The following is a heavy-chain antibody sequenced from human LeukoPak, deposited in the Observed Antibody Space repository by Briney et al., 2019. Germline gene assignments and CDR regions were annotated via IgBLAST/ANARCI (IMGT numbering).Heavy chain of an antibody. CDR3: ARDLYDILTEGYFDY. CDR1: GYTFTSYG. J-gene: IGHJ4*02. Sequence: ASAKVSCKASGYTFTSYGISWVRQAPGQGLEWMGWISAYNGNTKYAQKLQGRVTMTTDTSTSTAYMELRSLRSDDTAVYYCARDLYDILTEGYFDYWGQGTLVTVSS. CDR2: ISAYNGNT. D-gene: IGHD3-9*01. V-gene: IGHV1-18*01.